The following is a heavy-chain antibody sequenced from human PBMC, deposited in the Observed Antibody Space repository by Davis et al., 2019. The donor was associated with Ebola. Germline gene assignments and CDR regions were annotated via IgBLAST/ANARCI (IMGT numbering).Heavy chain of an antibody. CDR3: AKVGRSSSPGYFDY. V-gene: IGHV3-21*04. Sequence: PGGSLRLSCAASGFTFSSYSMNWVRQAPGKGLEWVSSISSSSSYIYYADSVKGRFTISRDNAKNSLYLQMNSLRAEDTAVYYCAKVGRSSSPGYFDYWGQGTLVTVSS. J-gene: IGHJ4*02. D-gene: IGHD6-6*01. CDR1: GFTFSSYS. CDR2: ISSSSSYI.